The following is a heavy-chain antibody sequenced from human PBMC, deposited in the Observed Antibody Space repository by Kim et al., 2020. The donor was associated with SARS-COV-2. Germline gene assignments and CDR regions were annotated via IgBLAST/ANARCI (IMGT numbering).Heavy chain of an antibody. Sequence: NYNQSLKSRVTISVDTSKNQFSLKLSSVTAADTAVYYCARGIGSRRAFDIWGQGTMVTVSS. D-gene: IGHD2-2*01. V-gene: IGHV4-34*01. CDR3: ARGIGSRRAFDI. J-gene: IGHJ3*02.